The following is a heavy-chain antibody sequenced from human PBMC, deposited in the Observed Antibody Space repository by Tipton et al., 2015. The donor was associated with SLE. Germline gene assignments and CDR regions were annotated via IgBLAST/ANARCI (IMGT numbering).Heavy chain of an antibody. Sequence: SLRLSCTASGFNFAVYAVSWVRQAPGKGLEWVGFIRSKAFGGTTEYAASVKGRFTISRDDSESIAYLQMNSLKTEDTAVYFCARDYKKEGLFYYYGMDVWGQGTTVTVSS. D-gene: IGHD1-1*01. CDR2: IRSKAFGGTT. CDR3: ARDYKKEGLFYYYGMDV. V-gene: IGHV3-49*04. J-gene: IGHJ6*02. CDR1: GFNFAVYA.